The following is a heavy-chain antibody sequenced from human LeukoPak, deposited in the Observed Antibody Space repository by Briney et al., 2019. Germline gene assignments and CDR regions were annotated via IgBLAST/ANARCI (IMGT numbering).Heavy chain of an antibody. J-gene: IGHJ4*02. D-gene: IGHD1-1*01. CDR3: ARFNWNAEGIY. V-gene: IGHV3-21*01. CDR2: ISSSSSYI. Sequence: GGSLRLSCAASGFTFSSYSMNWVRQAPGKGLEWVSSISSSSSYIYYADSVKGRFTISRDNAKDSLYLQMNSLRAEDTAVYYCARFNWNAEGIYWGQGTLVTVSS. CDR1: GFTFSSYS.